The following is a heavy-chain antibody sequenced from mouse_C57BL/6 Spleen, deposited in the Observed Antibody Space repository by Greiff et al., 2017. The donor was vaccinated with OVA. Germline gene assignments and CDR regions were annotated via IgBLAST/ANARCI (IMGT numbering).Heavy chain of an antibody. D-gene: IGHD2-5*01. CDR2: ISDGGSYT. CDR1: GFTFSSYA. CDR3: ARESNWFAY. J-gene: IGHJ3*01. V-gene: IGHV5-4*01. Sequence: VQLKQSGGGLVKPGGSLKLSCAASGFTFSSYAMSWVRQTPEKRLEWVATISDGGSYTYYPDNVKGRFTISRDNAKNNLYLQMSHLKSEDTAMYYCARESNWFAYWGQGTLVTVSA.